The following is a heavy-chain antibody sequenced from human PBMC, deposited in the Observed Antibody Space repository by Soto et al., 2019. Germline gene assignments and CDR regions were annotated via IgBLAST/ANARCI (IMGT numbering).Heavy chain of an antibody. J-gene: IGHJ4*02. CDR1: GFTFNNYG. CDR3: TKGSYMLYYDFWSGPNYFDT. V-gene: IGHV3-30*18. CDR2: ISYDGNKK. D-gene: IGHD3-3*01. Sequence: PGGSLRLSCAASGFTFNNYGIHWVRQAPGKGLDWVAVISYDGNKKYYADSVKGRFTISRDNSKNTLYLQMDSLSAEDTALYYWTKGSYMLYYDFWSGPNYFDTWGQGTVVTVSS.